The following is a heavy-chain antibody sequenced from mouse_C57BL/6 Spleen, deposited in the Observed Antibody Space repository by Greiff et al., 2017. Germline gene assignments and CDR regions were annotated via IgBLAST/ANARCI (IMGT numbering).Heavy chain of an antibody. J-gene: IGHJ3*01. D-gene: IGHD2-3*01. V-gene: IGHV6-6*01. Sequence: EVKLVESGGGLVQPGGSMKLSCAASGFTFSDAWMDWVRQSPEKGLEWVAEIRNKANNHATYYAESVKGRFTISRDDSKSSVYLQMNSLRAEDTGIYYCTALDGYYVGWFAYWGQGTLVTVSA. CDR1: GFTFSDAW. CDR2: IRNKANNHAT. CDR3: TALDGYYVGWFAY.